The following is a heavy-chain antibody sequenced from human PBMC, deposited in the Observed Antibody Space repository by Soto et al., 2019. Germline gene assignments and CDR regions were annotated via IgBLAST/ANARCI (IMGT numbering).Heavy chain of an antibody. CDR1: GYTFTGYY. J-gene: IGHJ4*02. V-gene: IGHV1-2*04. Sequence: ASVKVSCKASGYTFTGYYMHWVRQAPGQGLEWMGWINPNSGGTNYAQKFQGWVTMTRDTSISTAYMELSRLRSDDTAVYYCARAYIAAAGLSPGFDYWGQGTLVTVSS. CDR2: INPNSGGT. D-gene: IGHD6-13*01. CDR3: ARAYIAAAGLSPGFDY.